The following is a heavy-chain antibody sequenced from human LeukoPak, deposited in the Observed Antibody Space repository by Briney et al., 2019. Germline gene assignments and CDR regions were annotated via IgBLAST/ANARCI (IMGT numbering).Heavy chain of an antibody. J-gene: IGHJ4*02. CDR3: ARDTLPYIPVAGH. Sequence: GASVKVSCKASGYTFTGYYMHWVRQAPGQGLEWMGYLNPNSGGTNYAQKFQGRVTMTRDTSISTAYMELTWLRSDDTAVYYCARDTLPYIPVAGHWGQGTLVTVSS. V-gene: IGHV1-2*02. CDR2: LNPNSGGT. D-gene: IGHD6-19*01. CDR1: GYTFTGYY.